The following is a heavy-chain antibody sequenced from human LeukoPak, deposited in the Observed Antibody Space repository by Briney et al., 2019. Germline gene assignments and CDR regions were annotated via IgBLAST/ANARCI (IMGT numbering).Heavy chain of an antibody. CDR2: INGSGGRT. D-gene: IGHD3-22*01. CDR1: GFTFSNYA. J-gene: IGHJ3*02. V-gene: IGHV3-23*01. Sequence: HPGGSLRLSCAASGFTFSNYAMSWVRQAPGKGLEWVSDINGSGGRTYYADSVKGRFTISRDNSKNTPYLQMTSLRPEDTALYYCARDHHRRLYDSQARDTFDIWGQGTMVTVSS. CDR3: ARDHHRRLYDSQARDTFDI.